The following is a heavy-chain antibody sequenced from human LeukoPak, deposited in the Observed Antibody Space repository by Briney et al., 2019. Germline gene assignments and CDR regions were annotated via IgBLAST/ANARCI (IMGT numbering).Heavy chain of an antibody. J-gene: IGHJ4*02. CDR3: ARVSGSNYVDN. CDR2: IYSGGST. D-gene: IGHD1-26*01. Sequence: GGSLRLSCAASGFTVSSNYMSWVRQAPGKGLEWVSVIYSGGSTYYADSMNGRFTISRDNSKNTLYLQMNSLRAEDTAVYYCARVSGSNYVDNWGQGTLATVSS. CDR1: GFTVSSNY. V-gene: IGHV3-66*01.